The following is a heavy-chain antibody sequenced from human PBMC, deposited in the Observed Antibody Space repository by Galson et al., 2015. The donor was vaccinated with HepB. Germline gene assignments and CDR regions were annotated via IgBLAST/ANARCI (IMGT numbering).Heavy chain of an antibody. CDR1: GLTCSSYS. V-gene: IGHV3-48*02. J-gene: IGHJ3*01. CDR3: ARDWLGQKWLRSRDAFDF. CDR2: TSSSSTTI. D-gene: IGHD5-12*01. Sequence: SLRFSCAASGLTCSSYSMNGVRQAPGNKLEWVSYTSSSSTTIYYAHSVNGRFTISRDNAKNSLYLQMNSLRDEDTAVYYCARDWLGQKWLRSRDAFDFWGQGTMVTVSS.